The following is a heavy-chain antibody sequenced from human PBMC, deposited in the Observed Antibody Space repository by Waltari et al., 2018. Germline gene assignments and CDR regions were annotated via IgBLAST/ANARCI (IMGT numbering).Heavy chain of an antibody. D-gene: IGHD3-16*01. CDR2: ISYDGSKR. Sequence: QDQLVESGGGVVQPGRSLRPSCVPSGFTFSNYGMHWVRQAPGKGLEWVAVISYDGSKRFYADAVKGRFTISRDNSKNILYLQMNSLRADDTAMYYCVGGQMGDFWGQGTLVTVSS. J-gene: IGHJ4*02. CDR1: GFTFSNYG. CDR3: VGGQMGDF. V-gene: IGHV3-33*03.